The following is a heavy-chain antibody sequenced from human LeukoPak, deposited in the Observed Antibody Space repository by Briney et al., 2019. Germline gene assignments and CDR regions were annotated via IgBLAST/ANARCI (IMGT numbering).Heavy chain of an antibody. CDR3: AKGGVPGTHYFDY. V-gene: IGHV3-23*01. CDR1: GFTFSNYG. J-gene: IGHJ4*02. D-gene: IGHD6-19*01. Sequence: GGSLRLSCAASGFTFSNYGMSWVRQAPGKGLEWVSAISGSSTYYADSVKGRFTISRDNSKNTLYLQMNSLRAEDTAVYYCAKGGVPGTHYFDYWGQGTLVTVSS. CDR2: ISGSST.